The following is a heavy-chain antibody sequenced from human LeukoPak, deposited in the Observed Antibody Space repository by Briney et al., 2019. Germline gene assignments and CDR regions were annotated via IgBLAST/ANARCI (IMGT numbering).Heavy chain of an antibody. CDR2: IRYDGSNK. Sequence: GGSLRLSCAASGFTFSSYGMHWVRQAPGKGLEWVAFIRYDGSNKYYADSVKGRFTISRDNSKNTLYLQMNSLRAEDTAVYYCANDGYGDYVIDYWGQGTLVSVSS. D-gene: IGHD4-17*01. CDR1: GFTFSSYG. J-gene: IGHJ4*02. V-gene: IGHV3-30*02. CDR3: ANDGYGDYVIDY.